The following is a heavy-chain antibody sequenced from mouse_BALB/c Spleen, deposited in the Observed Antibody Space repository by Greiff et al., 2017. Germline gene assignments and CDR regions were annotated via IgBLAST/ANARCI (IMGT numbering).Heavy chain of an antibody. J-gene: IGHJ2*01. D-gene: IGHD2-4*01. CDR1: GFNIKDYY. CDR2: IDPENGNT. V-gene: IGHV14-1*02. Sequence: VQLQQSGAELVRPGALVKLSCKASGFNIKDYYMHWVKQRPEQGLEWIGWIDPENGNTKYDPKFQGKATITADTSSNTAYLQLSSLTSEDTAVYYCARGIYYDYAFDYWGQGTTLTVSS. CDR3: ARGIYYDYAFDY.